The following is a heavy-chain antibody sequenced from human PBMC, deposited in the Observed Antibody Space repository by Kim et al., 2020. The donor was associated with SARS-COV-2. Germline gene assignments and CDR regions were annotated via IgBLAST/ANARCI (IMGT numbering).Heavy chain of an antibody. Sequence: SYPQKSQGTMTMTRDTSPSTVYMEVSSLGSEDPAVYYCARLTGGGTDFDYWGQGTLVTVSS. CDR3: ARLTGGGTDFDY. J-gene: IGHJ4*02. D-gene: IGHD2-15*01. V-gene: IGHV1-46*01.